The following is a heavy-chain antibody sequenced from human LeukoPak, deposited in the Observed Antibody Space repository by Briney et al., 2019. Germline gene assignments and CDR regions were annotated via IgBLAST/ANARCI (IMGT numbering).Heavy chain of an antibody. Sequence: PGGSLRLSCAASGFTFSDYVLCWVRQAPGRGLEWVATLSGSGAGTYYSDSVQGRFTISRDNSKRTLFLQMNSLRAEDTAFYYCAKAELGVDTFFDYWGQGTLVTVSS. CDR3: AKAELGVDTFFDY. CDR2: LSGSGAGT. V-gene: IGHV3-23*01. CDR1: GFTFSDYV. J-gene: IGHJ4*02. D-gene: IGHD3-3*01.